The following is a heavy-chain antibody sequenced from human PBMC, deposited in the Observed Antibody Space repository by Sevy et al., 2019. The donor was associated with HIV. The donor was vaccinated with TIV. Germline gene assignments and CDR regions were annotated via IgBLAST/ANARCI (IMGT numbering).Heavy chain of an antibody. CDR1: GFTFSSYW. CDR3: ANGGEEYYDYIWGSYPQGGMDV. V-gene: IGHV3-74*01. CDR2: INSDGSST. D-gene: IGHD3-16*02. Sequence: GGSLRLSCAASGFTFSSYWMHWVRQAPGKGLVWVSRINSDGSSTSYADSVKGRFTISRDNAKNRLYLQMNSLRAEDTAVYYCANGGEEYYDYIWGSYPQGGMDVWGQGTTVTVSS. J-gene: IGHJ6*02.